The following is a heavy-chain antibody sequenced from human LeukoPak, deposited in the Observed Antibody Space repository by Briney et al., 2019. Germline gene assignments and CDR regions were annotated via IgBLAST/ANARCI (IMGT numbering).Heavy chain of an antibody. V-gene: IGHV4-34*01. J-gene: IGHJ4*02. Sequence: SETLSLTCTASGGSISNGGYYWSWIRQPPGKGLEWIGEINHSGSTNYNPSLKSRVTISVDTSKNQFSLKLSSVTAADTAVYYCARSTRTYYYAGRYFDYWGQGTLVTVSS. CDR2: INHSGST. CDR1: GGSISNGGYY. D-gene: IGHD3-10*01. CDR3: ARSTRTYYYAGRYFDY.